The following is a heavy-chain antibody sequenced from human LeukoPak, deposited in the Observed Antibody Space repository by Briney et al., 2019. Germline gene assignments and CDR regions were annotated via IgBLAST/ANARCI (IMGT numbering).Heavy chain of an antibody. D-gene: IGHD3-3*01. CDR3: ATVPPRRITIFGVVHSANYYFDY. Sequence: ASVKVSCKASGYTFTSYGISWVRQAPGQELEWMGWISAYNGNTNYAPKLQGRVTMTTDTSTSTAYMELRSLRSDDTAVYYCATVPPRRITIFGVVHSANYYFDYWGQGTLVTVSS. V-gene: IGHV1-18*01. CDR1: GYTFTSYG. CDR2: ISAYNGNT. J-gene: IGHJ4*02.